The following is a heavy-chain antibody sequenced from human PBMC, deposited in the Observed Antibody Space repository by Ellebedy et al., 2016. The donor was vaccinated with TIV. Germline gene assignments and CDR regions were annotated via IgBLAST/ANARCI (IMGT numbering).Heavy chain of an antibody. J-gene: IGHJ3*02. CDR3: AREGDYVWGSYRLNAFDI. Sequence: GESLKISCAASGFTFSSYAMHWVRQAPGKGLKYVSAISSNGGSTYYANSVKGRFTISRDNSKNTLYLQMGSLRAEDMAVYYCAREGDYVWGSYRLNAFDIWGQGTMVTVSS. V-gene: IGHV3-64*01. CDR1: GFTFSSYA. CDR2: ISSNGGST. D-gene: IGHD3-16*02.